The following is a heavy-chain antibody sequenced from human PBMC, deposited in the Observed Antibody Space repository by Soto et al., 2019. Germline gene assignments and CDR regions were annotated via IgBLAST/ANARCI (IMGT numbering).Heavy chain of an antibody. D-gene: IGHD6-13*01. CDR1: GDSVASNRST. CDR3: VRGVDSSFDY. J-gene: IGHJ4*02. CDR2: TYYRSKWKN. V-gene: IGHV6-1*01. Sequence: SQTLSLTFVISGDSVASNRSTWNCVSQSPSRGLEWLGRTYYRSKWKNDYALSVNSRITISPDTSKNQLSLQLSSVTPDDTAIYYCVRGVDSSFDYWGQGTLVTVSS.